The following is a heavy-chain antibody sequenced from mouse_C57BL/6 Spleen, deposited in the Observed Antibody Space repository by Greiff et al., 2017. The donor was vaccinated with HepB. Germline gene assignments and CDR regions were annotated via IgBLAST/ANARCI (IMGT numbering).Heavy chain of an antibody. J-gene: IGHJ3*01. D-gene: IGHD1-1*01. CDR2: IDPGNGDT. CDR3: TTAGSSYGAY. CDR1: GFNIKDDY. Sequence: EVQLQQSGAELVRPGASVKLSCTASGFNIKDDYMHWVKQRPEQGLEWIGWIDPGNGDTEYASKFQGKATITADTSSNTAYLQLSSLTSEDTAVYYCTTAGSSYGAYWGQGTLVTVSA. V-gene: IGHV14-4*01.